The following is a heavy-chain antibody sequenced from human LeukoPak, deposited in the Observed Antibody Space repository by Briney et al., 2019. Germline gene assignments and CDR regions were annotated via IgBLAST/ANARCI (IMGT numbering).Heavy chain of an antibody. Sequence: PGGSLRLSCEASGFTLNKYWRHWVRQAPGKGLVWVSRITGDGSDIAYADSVKGRFTFARDHAKNTLFLQMTSLRVEDTAVYYCARDRVVPAAPGRAFDIWGQGTMVTVSS. CDR1: GFTLNKYW. CDR2: ITGDGSDI. D-gene: IGHD2-2*01. CDR3: ARDRVVPAAPGRAFDI. J-gene: IGHJ3*02. V-gene: IGHV3-74*01.